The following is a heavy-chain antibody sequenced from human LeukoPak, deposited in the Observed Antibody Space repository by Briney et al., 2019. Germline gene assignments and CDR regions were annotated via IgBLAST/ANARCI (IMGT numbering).Heavy chain of an antibody. CDR3: ARDRGLERRSDYYYGMDV. Sequence: GGSLRLSCAASGFTVSSNYMSWVRQAPGKGLEWVSSISSSSSYIYYADSVKGRFTISRDNAKNSLYLQMNSLRAEDTAVYYCARDRGLERRSDYYYGMDVWGQGTTVTVSS. D-gene: IGHD1-1*01. CDR2: ISSSSSYI. J-gene: IGHJ6*02. CDR1: GFTVSSNY. V-gene: IGHV3-21*01.